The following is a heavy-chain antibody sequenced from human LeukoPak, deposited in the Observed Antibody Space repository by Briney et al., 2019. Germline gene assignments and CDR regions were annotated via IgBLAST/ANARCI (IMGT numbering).Heavy chain of an antibody. CDR3: AREALVIMDY. D-gene: IGHD3-9*01. Sequence: SETLSLTCTVSGGSISSYYWGWIRQPPGKGLEWIGSIYYSGSTYYNPSLKSRVTISVDTSKNQFSLKLSSVTAADTAVYYCAREALVIMDYWGQGTLVTVSS. CDR1: GGSISSYY. CDR2: IYYSGST. J-gene: IGHJ4*02. V-gene: IGHV4-39*02.